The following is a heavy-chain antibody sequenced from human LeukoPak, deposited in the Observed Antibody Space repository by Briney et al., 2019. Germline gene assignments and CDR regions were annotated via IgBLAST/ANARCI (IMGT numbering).Heavy chain of an antibody. CDR1: GYTLTELS. Sequence: ASVKVSCKVSGYTLTELSMHWVRQAPGKGLEWMGGFDPEDGETVYAQRFQGRVTTTEDTSTDTAYMELSSLRSEDTAMYYCATLAPTRYSSGWYLSRFDCWGQGTLVTVSS. CDR2: FDPEDGET. CDR3: ATLAPTRYSSGWYLSRFDC. D-gene: IGHD6-19*01. J-gene: IGHJ4*02. V-gene: IGHV1-24*01.